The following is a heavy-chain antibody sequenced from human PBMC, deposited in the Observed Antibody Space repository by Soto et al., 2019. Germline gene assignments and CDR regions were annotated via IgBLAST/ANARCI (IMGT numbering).Heavy chain of an antibody. CDR3: AGGSCLAGRTRWFDP. D-gene: IGHD2-2*03. CDR1: CGSISSGGYS. J-gene: IGHJ5*02. Sequence: SETLSLTCTVSCGSISSGGYSWSWIRQHPGKGLEWMGDIYYSGSTYYNPSLKSRVTISVDTSKNQFSLKLSSVTAADTAVYYCAGGSCLAGRTRWFDPWGQGTLVTVSS. CDR2: IYYSGST. V-gene: IGHV4-31*03.